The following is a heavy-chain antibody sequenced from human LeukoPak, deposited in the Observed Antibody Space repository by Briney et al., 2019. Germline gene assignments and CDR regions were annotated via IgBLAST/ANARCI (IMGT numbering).Heavy chain of an antibody. J-gene: IGHJ1*01. V-gene: IGHV3-23*01. CDR2: ISGSGGST. D-gene: IGHD4-17*01. CDR1: GFTFSSYA. Sequence: GGSLRLSCAASGFTFSSYAVSWVRQAPGKGLEWVSAISGSGGSTYYADSVKGRFTISRDNSKNTLYLQMNSLRAEDTAVYYCARATLDYGEVLVFQHWGQGTLVTVSS. CDR3: ARATLDYGEVLVFQH.